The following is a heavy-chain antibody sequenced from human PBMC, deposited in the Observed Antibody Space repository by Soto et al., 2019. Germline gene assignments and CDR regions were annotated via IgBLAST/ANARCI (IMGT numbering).Heavy chain of an antibody. CDR3: ARTRLRAVYAFDI. CDR2: IYYSGST. CDR1: GGSVSSGAYY. V-gene: IGHV4-31*03. J-gene: IGHJ3*02. Sequence: SETLSLTCTVSGGSVSSGAYYWTWIRQRPGKGLEWIGYIYYSGSTYYSPSLKSRLSISLDTSKNQFSLRLSSVTAADTAMYYCARTRLRAVYAFDIWGQGTMVTVSS. D-gene: IGHD5-12*01.